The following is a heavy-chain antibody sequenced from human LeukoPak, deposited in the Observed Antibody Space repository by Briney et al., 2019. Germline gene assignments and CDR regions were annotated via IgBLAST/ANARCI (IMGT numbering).Heavy chain of an antibody. Sequence: SVTLSLTCAVYGGSFSGYYWSWIRQPPGKGLEWIGEINHSGSTNYNPSLKSRVTISVDTSKNQFSLKLSSVTAADTAVYYCARADYASSTSSWGQGTLVTVSS. CDR3: ARADYASSTSS. J-gene: IGHJ5*02. D-gene: IGHD2-2*01. CDR2: INHSGST. CDR1: GGSFSGYY. V-gene: IGHV4-34*01.